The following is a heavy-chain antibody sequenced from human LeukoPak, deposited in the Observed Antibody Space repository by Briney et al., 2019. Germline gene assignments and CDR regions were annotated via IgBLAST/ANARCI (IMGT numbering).Heavy chain of an antibody. CDR1: GITFSTDW. CDR2: ISGSGGHT. CDR3: AKGGAATMRDGYNYYYYYMEV. J-gene: IGHJ6*03. D-gene: IGHD5-24*01. Sequence: PGGSLRLSCVASGITFSTDWMHWVRQAPGKGLEWVSLISGSGGHTYYGDSVKGRFTISRDNSTNRLYLQMNSLRPEDTAVYYCAKGGAATMRDGYNYYYYYMEVWGRGTTVTVSS. V-gene: IGHV3-23*01.